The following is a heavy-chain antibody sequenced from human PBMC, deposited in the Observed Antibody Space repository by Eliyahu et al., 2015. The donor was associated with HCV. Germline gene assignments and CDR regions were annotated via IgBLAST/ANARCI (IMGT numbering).Heavy chain of an antibody. CDR3: VRWGREFDY. CDR1: GGSISLTGYY. CDR2: IHYSATA. V-gene: IGHV4-39*02. J-gene: IGHJ4*02. D-gene: IGHD3-16*01. Sequence: QLQLQESGPGLVKSSETLSLXCXVXGGSISLTGYYWGWLRQPPGKGLEWIGNIHYSATAHYNPSLKSRVTISIDTSKNHFSLQLRSVTAADTAVYYCVRWGREFDYWGQGHLVTVSS.